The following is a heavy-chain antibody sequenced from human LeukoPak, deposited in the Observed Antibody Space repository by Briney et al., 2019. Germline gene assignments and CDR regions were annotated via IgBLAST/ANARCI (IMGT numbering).Heavy chain of an antibody. Sequence: ASVKVSCKASGYTFTSYYMHCVRQAPGQGLEWMGIIKPSGGSTSYAQKFQGRVTMTRDMSTSTVYMELSSLRSEDTAVYYCASSYGSGSYPEYYFDYWGQGTLVTVSS. CDR1: GYTFTSYY. D-gene: IGHD3-10*01. CDR3: ASSYGSGSYPEYYFDY. CDR2: IKPSGGST. J-gene: IGHJ4*02. V-gene: IGHV1-46*01.